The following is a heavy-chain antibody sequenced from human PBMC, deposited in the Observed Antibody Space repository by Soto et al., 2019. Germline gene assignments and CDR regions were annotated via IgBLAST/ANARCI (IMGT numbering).Heavy chain of an antibody. Sequence: PGGSLRLSCAASGFTFSSYWMTWVRQAPGKGLEWVANIKQDGSEKYYVDSVKGRFTISRDNAKNSVFLQMNSLRAEDTAVFYCARAGSSPAACYYFGIDVWGQGTMVTVSS. CDR2: IKQDGSEK. J-gene: IGHJ6*02. CDR1: GFTFSSYW. CDR3: ARAGSSPAACYYFGIDV. V-gene: IGHV3-7*01.